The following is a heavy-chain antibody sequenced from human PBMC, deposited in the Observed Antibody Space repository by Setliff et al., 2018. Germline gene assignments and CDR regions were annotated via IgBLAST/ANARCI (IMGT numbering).Heavy chain of an antibody. J-gene: IGHJ5*02. CDR2: VHFTGST. V-gene: IGHV4-59*01. Sequence: SETLSLTCNVSGASIRNFYWTWIRQPPGKGLEWIGYVHFTGSTNYNPSLKSRVTMSVDVSKSQFSLRLSSVTAADTAVYYCARDRRGGYGAINWFDPWGQGTLVTVSS. CDR3: ARDRRGGYGAINWFDP. D-gene: IGHD3-16*01. CDR1: GASIRNFY.